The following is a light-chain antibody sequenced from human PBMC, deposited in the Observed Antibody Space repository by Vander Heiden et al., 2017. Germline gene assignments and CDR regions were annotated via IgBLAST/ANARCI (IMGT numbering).Light chain of an antibody. CDR2: WAS. V-gene: IGKV4-1*01. CDR1: QSGLDNAKNKTY. CDR3: HQYYNKPRT. Sequence: DILMTQSPDSLAGSRGTRATINGKSSQSGLDNAKNKTYLAWYRQKPGQPPRLLIYWASTRESGVPDRFSGSGSGTDFTLTISSLQAEDVAVYYCHQYYNKPRTFGPRTKVDIK. J-gene: IGKJ3*01.